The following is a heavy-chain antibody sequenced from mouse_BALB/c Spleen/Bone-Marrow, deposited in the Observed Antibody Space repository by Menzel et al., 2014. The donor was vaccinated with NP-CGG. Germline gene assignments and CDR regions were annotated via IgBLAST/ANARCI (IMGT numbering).Heavy chain of an antibody. CDR1: GFSLTDYG. Sequence: VQRVESGPGLVAPSQSLSITCTVSGFSLTDYGINWVRQPPGKGLEWLGMIWGDGTTDYNSALRSRLSINKDNSWSQVFLKMNSLQTDDTARYYCAREKYGNYYAMGYWGQGTSVPVSS. CDR3: AREKYGNYYAMGY. D-gene: IGHD2-10*02. CDR2: IWGDGTT. J-gene: IGHJ4*01. V-gene: IGHV2-6-7*01.